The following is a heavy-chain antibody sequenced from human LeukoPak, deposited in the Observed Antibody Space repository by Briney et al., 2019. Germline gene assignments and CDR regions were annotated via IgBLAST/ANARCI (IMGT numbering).Heavy chain of an antibody. Sequence: ASVKVSCTASGYTFSSYAISWGRQAPGQGLGWRGGIIPIFDTGNYAQKFKGRLTITADESTSTAYMKLSSLRSEDTAVYYCARTYYYDSSGYYFDYWGQGTLVTVSS. J-gene: IGHJ4*01. V-gene: IGHV1-69*13. CDR3: ARTYYYDSSGYYFDY. D-gene: IGHD3-22*01. CDR2: IIPIFDTG. CDR1: GYTFSSYA.